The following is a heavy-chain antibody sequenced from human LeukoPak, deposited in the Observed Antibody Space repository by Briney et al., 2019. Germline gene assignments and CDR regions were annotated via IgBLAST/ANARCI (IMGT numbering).Heavy chain of an antibody. D-gene: IGHD4-23*01. CDR1: GFSISSSSYY. V-gene: IGHV4-39*01. CDR3: ARLRWRYFDY. Sequence: PSETLSLTCTVSGFSISSSSYYWVWIPQPPGKGLEWIRSIYYSGITYYNPYLKSRVTKSVDASKNQFSLKLSAVTAADTAVYYCARLRWRYFDYWGQGTLVTVSS. CDR2: IYYSGIT. J-gene: IGHJ4*02.